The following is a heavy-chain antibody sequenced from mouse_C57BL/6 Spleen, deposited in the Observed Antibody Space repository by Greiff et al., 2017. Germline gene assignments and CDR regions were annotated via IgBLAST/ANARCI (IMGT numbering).Heavy chain of an antibody. CDR2: IDPETGGT. J-gene: IGHJ3*01. V-gene: IGHV1-15*01. CDR3: TTSAFITTVAPLAY. Sequence: VQLQQSGAELVRPGASVTLSCKASGYTFTDYEMHWVKQTPVHGLEWIGAIDPETGGTAYNQKFKGKAILTADKSSSTAYMELRSLTSEDSAVYYCTTSAFITTVAPLAYWGQGTLVTVSA. CDR1: GYTFTDYE. D-gene: IGHD1-1*01.